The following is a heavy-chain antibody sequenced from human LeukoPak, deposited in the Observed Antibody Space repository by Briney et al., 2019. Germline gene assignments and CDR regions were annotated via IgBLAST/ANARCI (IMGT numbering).Heavy chain of an antibody. D-gene: IGHD6-19*01. CDR1: GFTFDDYA. V-gene: IGHV3-9*01. CDR2: ICWNGSTI. Sequence: PGGSLRLSCAASGFTFDDYAMHWVRQAPGKGLEWVAGICWNGSTIYYADSVKGRFTISSDNTNNSLYLQMHSLRAEDTALDYCVKDSAELPDSSGFKWFDPWGQRTLVTVSS. J-gene: IGHJ5*02. CDR3: VKDSAELPDSSGFKWFDP.